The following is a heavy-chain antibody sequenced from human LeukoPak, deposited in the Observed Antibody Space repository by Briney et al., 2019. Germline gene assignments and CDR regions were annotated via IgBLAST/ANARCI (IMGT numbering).Heavy chain of an antibody. Sequence: GGSLRLSCAVSGFTFSSYSMNWVRQAPGKGLEWVSYISSSSTIYYADSVKGRFTISRDNAKNSLYLQMNSLRAEDTAVYYCAKAGGGSPRVWGQGTMVTVSS. J-gene: IGHJ3*01. D-gene: IGHD2-15*01. V-gene: IGHV3-48*04. CDR3: AKAGGGSPRV. CDR2: ISSSSTI. CDR1: GFTFSSYS.